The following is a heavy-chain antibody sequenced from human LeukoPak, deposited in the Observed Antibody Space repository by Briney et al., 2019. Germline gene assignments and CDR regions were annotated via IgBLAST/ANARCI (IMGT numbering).Heavy chain of an antibody. V-gene: IGHV4-31*03. CDR3: ARVGRGSGYSRYYYYYYMDV. D-gene: IGHD3-3*01. CDR2: IYYSGST. J-gene: IGHJ6*03. CDR1: GGSISSGGYY. Sequence: SQTLSLTCTVSGGSISSGGYYWSWIRQHPGKGLEWIGYIYYSGSTYYNPSLKSRVTISVDTSKNQFSLKLSSVTAADTAVYYCARVGRGSGYSRYYYYYYMDVWGKGTTVTVPS.